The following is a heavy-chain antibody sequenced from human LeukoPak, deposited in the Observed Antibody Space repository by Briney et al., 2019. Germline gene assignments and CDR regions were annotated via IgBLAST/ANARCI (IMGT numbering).Heavy chain of an antibody. CDR2: IGDSGGRT. CDR3: VPDLAWFHYAY. Sequence: GGSLRLSCAASEFTFSNSAMSWVRQAPGKGLEWVSSIGDSGGRTHYADSVKGRFTMSRDNSKNTLYLQMNSLRAEDTAVYYCVPDLAWFHYAYWGQGTLVTVSS. V-gene: IGHV3-23*01. CDR1: EFTFSNSA. D-gene: IGHD3-9*01. J-gene: IGHJ4*02.